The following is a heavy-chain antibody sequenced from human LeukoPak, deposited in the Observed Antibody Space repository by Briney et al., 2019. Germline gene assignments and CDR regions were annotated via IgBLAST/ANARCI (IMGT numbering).Heavy chain of an antibody. Sequence: GGSLRLSCAASGFTFSNYAMSWARQAPGKGLEWVSSLTGSGWSTFYADSVQGRFTISRDNSKNTLYLQMNSLRAEDTAVYYCAKHQQMVQGVPHAFDIWGQGTMVTVSS. CDR1: GFTFSNYA. D-gene: IGHD3-10*01. CDR3: AKHQQMVQGVPHAFDI. V-gene: IGHV3-23*01. CDR2: LTGSGWST. J-gene: IGHJ3*02.